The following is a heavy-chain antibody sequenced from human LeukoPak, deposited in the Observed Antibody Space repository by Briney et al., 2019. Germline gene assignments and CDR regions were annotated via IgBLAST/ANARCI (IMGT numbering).Heavy chain of an antibody. D-gene: IGHD3-10*01. Sequence: GGSLRLSCAASGFTFSSYSMNWVRQAPGKGLEWVSSIIRSSSYIYYADSVKGRFTISRDNAKNSPYLQMNSLRAEDTAVYYCARAVSGSGSYSLDYYYGMDVWGQGTTVTVSS. V-gene: IGHV3-21*01. CDR1: GFTFSSYS. J-gene: IGHJ6*02. CDR2: IIRSSSYI. CDR3: ARAVSGSGSYSLDYYYGMDV.